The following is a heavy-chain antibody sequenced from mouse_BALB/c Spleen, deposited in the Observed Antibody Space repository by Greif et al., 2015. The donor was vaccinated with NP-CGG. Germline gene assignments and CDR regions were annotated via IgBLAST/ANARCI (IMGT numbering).Heavy chain of an antibody. D-gene: IGHD2-4*01. CDR2: IWAGGST. CDR3: ARENYDYDRVWFAY. Sequence: VKLVESGPGLVAPSQSLSITCTVSGFSLTSYGVHWVRQPPGKGLEWLGVIWAGGSTNYNSALMSRLSISKDNSKSQVFLKMNSLQTDDTAMYYCARENYDYDRVWFAYWGQGTLVTVSA. V-gene: IGHV2-9*02. CDR1: GFSLTSYG. J-gene: IGHJ3*01.